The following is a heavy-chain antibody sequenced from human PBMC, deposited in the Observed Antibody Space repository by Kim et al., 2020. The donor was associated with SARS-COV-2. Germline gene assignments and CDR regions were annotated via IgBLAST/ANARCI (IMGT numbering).Heavy chain of an antibody. CDR1: GGSISSYY. J-gene: IGHJ5*02. Sequence: SETLSLTCTVSGGSISSYYWSWIRQPAGKGLEWIGRIYTSGSTNYNPSLKSRVTMSVDTSKNQFSLKLSSVTDADTAVYYCARDREGPITIFGVVTDWFDPWGQGTLVTVSS. V-gene: IGHV4-4*07. D-gene: IGHD3-3*01. CDR3: ARDREGPITIFGVVTDWFDP. CDR2: IYTSGST.